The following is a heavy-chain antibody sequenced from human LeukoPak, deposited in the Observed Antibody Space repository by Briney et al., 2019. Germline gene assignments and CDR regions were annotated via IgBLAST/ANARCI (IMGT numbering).Heavy chain of an antibody. D-gene: IGHD3-22*01. V-gene: IGHV4-39*07. Sequence: SETLSLTCTVSGGSISSSSYYWGWIRQPPGKGLEWIGSIYYSGSTYYNPSLKSRVTISVDTSKNQFSLKLSSVTAADTAVYYCARDPRTDSSGYYYLYNWFDPWGQGTLVTVSS. CDR3: ARDPRTDSSGYYYLYNWFDP. CDR2: IYYSGST. J-gene: IGHJ5*02. CDR1: GGSISSSSYY.